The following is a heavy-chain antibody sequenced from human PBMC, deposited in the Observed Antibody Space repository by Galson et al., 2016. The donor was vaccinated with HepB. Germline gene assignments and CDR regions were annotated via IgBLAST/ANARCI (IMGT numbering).Heavy chain of an antibody. CDR2: INGGDGST. V-gene: IGHV1-3*01. Sequence: SVKVSCKASGYTFARYLTHWVRQAPGQRLEWMGWINGGDGSTMYSEKFQGRLTMTTDTPTATASMELSGLTSDDTAIYYCARGLRQWLAQLDYWGQGSLVTVSS. D-gene: IGHD6-19*01. CDR3: ARGLRQWLAQLDY. J-gene: IGHJ4*02. CDR1: GYTFARYL.